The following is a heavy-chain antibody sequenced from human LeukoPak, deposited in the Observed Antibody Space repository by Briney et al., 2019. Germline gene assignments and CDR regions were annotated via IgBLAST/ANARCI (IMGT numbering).Heavy chain of an antibody. J-gene: IGHJ5*02. Sequence: GGSLRLSCAASGFTFRSYAMNWVRQAPGKGLEWVSGISGSGDITYYAESVKGRFTISRDNSQNTLYLQMNSLGAEDTAIYYCAKDRIASPPQGRFDPWGQGTLVTVSS. V-gene: IGHV3-23*01. CDR3: AKDRIASPPQGRFDP. D-gene: IGHD6-6*01. CDR1: GFTFRSYA. CDR2: ISGSGDIT.